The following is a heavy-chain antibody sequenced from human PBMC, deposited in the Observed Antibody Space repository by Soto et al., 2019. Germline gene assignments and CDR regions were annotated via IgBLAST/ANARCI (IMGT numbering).Heavy chain of an antibody. V-gene: IGHV3-21*01. CDR1: GFTFSSYS. Sequence: GGSLRLSCAASGFTFSSYSMNWVRQAPGKGLEWVSSISSSSSYIYYADSVKGRFTISRDNAKNSLYLQMNSLGAEDTAVYYCARGERRDGYNCNYWGQGTLVTVSS. D-gene: IGHD5-12*01. J-gene: IGHJ4*02. CDR2: ISSSSSYI. CDR3: ARGERRDGYNCNY.